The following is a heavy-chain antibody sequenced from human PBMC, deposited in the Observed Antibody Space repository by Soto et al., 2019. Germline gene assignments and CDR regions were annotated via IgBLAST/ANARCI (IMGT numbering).Heavy chain of an antibody. CDR1: GFTFSNYS. D-gene: IGHD5-12*01. Sequence: EVQLVKSGGGLVKPGGSLRLSCAASGFTFSNYSMNWVRQAPGKGLEWVSSISTSSSYIYYADPLKGRFTVSRDNAKNSLYLQINSLRDEDTAVYYCARGSIVATSLTPFDYWGQGTRLTVSS. J-gene: IGHJ4*02. V-gene: IGHV3-21*01. CDR3: ARGSIVATSLTPFDY. CDR2: ISTSSSYI.